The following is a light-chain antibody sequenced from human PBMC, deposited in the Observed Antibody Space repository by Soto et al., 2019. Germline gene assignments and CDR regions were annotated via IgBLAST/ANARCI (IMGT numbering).Light chain of an antibody. CDR2: GGS. CDR1: QSISSTY. CDR3: QQYGTLRT. Sequence: EIVLTQSPGTLSLFPGERATLSCRTSQSISSTYLAWYQQKPGQAPRLLIYGGSSRAPGIPDRFSGSGSGTDFILTISGLEPDDFAVYYCQQYGTLRTFGQGTKVEI. J-gene: IGKJ1*01. V-gene: IGKV3-20*01.